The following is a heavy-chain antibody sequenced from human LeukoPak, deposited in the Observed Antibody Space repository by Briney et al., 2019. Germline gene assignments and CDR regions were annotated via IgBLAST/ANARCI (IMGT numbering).Heavy chain of an antibody. D-gene: IGHD5-12*01. V-gene: IGHV3-23*01. CDR3: AKGYVSHYYYGMDV. CDR1: GFTFSSYV. J-gene: IGHJ6*02. CDR2: ISGSGGST. Sequence: GGSLRLSCAASGFTFSSYVMCWVRQAPGKGLEWVSGISGSGGSTYYADSVKGRFTISRDNSKNTLYLQMSSLRAEDTATYYCAKGYVSHYYYGMDVWGQGTTATVSS.